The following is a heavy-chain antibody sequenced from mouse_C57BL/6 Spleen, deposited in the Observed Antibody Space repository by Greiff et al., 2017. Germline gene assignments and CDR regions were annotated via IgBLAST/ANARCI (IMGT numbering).Heavy chain of an antibody. CDR3: ARWRTYDGYHAMDY. CDR1: GYTFTSYW. J-gene: IGHJ4*01. Sequence: QVQLQQPGAELVMPGASVKLSCKASGYTFTSYWMHWVKQRPGPGLEWIGEIDPSDSYTNYNQKFKGKSTLTVDKSSSTAYMQLSSLTSEDSAVYYCARWRTYDGYHAMDYWGQGTSVTVSS. V-gene: IGHV1-69*01. CDR2: IDPSDSYT. D-gene: IGHD2-3*01.